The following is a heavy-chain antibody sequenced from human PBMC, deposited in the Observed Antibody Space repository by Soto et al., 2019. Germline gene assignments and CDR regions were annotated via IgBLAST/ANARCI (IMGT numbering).Heavy chain of an antibody. Sequence: QVQLVQSGAEVRKPGSSVKVSCKASGGTFSNYAISWVRQAPGQGLEWMGGITPFFGTANYAQKFQGRVTIPXXAXMXXAYRELRRMSSHDTAVYYCAQTLGSAVAGPGRFDLWGRGTLVTVSS. CDR3: AQTLGSAVAGPGRFDL. D-gene: IGHD6-19*01. CDR1: GGTFSNYA. V-gene: IGHV1-69*05. CDR2: ITPFFGTA. J-gene: IGHJ2*01.